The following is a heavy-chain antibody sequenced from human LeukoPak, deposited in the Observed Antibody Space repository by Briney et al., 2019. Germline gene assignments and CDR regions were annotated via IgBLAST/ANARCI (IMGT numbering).Heavy chain of an antibody. CDR2: INWNGGST. CDR3: AKDRHAPGRYCSSTSCFPFDS. CDR1: GFTFDDYG. D-gene: IGHD2-2*01. Sequence: GGSLRLSCAASGFTFDDYGMSWVRQAPGKGLEWVSGINWNGGSTGYADSVKGRFTISRDNAKNSLYLQMNSLRAEDTAVYYCAKDRHAPGRYCSSTSCFPFDSWGQGTLVTVSS. J-gene: IGHJ5*01. V-gene: IGHV3-20*04.